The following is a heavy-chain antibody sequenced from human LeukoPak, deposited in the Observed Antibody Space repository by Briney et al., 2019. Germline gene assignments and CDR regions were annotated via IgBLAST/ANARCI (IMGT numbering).Heavy chain of an antibody. CDR3: ARHYYDFWSGYYSPPWFDP. CDR2: ISYDGSNK. CDR1: GFTFSGYA. Sequence: GGSLRLSCAASGFTFSGYAMHWVRQAPGKGLEWVAVISYDGSNKYYADSVKGRFTISRDNSKNTLYLQMNSLRAEDTAVYYCARHYYDFWSGYYSPPWFDPWGQGTLVTVSS. D-gene: IGHD3-3*01. J-gene: IGHJ5*02. V-gene: IGHV3-30-3*01.